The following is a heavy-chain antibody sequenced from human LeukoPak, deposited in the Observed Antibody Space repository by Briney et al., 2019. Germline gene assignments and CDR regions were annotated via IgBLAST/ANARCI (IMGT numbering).Heavy chain of an antibody. D-gene: IGHD4-23*01. J-gene: IGHJ6*03. V-gene: IGHV1-18*01. CDR1: DYTFTSYG. CDR3: ARNYAGDYYYYYYMDV. Sequence: ASVKVSCKASDYTFTSYGISWVRQAPGQGLEWMGWISAYNGNTNYAQKLQGRVTMTTDTSTSTAYMELRSLRSDDTAVYYCARNYAGDYYYYYYMDVWGKGTTVTVSS. CDR2: ISAYNGNT.